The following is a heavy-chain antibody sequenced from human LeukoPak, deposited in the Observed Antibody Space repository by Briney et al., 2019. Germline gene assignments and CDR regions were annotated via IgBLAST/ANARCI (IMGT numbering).Heavy chain of an antibody. CDR3: ALSGPGYYYGMDV. CDR2: IYYSGST. V-gene: IGHV4-59*12. Sequence: NPSETLSLTCTVSGGSISSYYWSWIRQPPGKGLEWIGYIYYSGSTNYNPSLKNRVTISVDRSKNQFSLKLSSVTAADTAVYYCALSGPGYYYGMDVWGQGTTVTVSS. D-gene: IGHD3-10*01. CDR1: GGSISSYY. J-gene: IGHJ6*02.